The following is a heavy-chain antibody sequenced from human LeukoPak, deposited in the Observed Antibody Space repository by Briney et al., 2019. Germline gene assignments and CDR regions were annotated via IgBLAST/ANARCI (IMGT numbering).Heavy chain of an antibody. V-gene: IGHV3-53*01. D-gene: IGHD3-10*01. CDR1: GFTVSSNY. Sequence: GGSLRLPCAASGFTVSSNYISWVRQAPGKGLEWVSLIYTSGSTYYADSVKGRFTISRDNSKNTLYLQMNSLRAEDTAVYYCARVTTSGSYKFDYWGQGTLVTVSS. J-gene: IGHJ4*02. CDR3: ARVTTSGSYKFDY. CDR2: IYTSGST.